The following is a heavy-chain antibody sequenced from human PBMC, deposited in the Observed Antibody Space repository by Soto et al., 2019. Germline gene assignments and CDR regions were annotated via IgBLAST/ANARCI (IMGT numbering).Heavy chain of an antibody. J-gene: IGHJ6*01. V-gene: IGHV1-69*12. Sequence: QVQLVQSGAEVKKPGSSVKVSCKTSGGTFRTSAISWVRQAPGQGLEWMGGIMPVFPTPDYAQKFQGRGTITADESTRTAYMELSSLRSEDTAVYYCARDKDRQQLGGNYYYIMDVWGQGPTVTVSS. CDR3: ARDKDRQQLGGNYYYIMDV. CDR1: GGTFRTSA. CDR2: IMPVFPTP. D-gene: IGHD3-3*02.